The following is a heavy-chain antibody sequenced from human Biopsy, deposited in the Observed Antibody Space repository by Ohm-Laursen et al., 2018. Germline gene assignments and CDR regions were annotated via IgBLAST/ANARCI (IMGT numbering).Heavy chain of an antibody. J-gene: IGHJ4*02. D-gene: IGHD3-3*01. Sequence: GASVKVSCKASGYTFSMYAIIWVRPAPGQGLEWMGWSSAYNGKTNYAQKFQGRLTMTTDTSTSTAYMEPRSLRSDDTAVYYCARDRPSVSTYGVDWGQGTLVTVSS. CDR3: ARDRPSVSTYGVD. V-gene: IGHV1-18*01. CDR2: SSAYNGKT. CDR1: GYTFSMYA.